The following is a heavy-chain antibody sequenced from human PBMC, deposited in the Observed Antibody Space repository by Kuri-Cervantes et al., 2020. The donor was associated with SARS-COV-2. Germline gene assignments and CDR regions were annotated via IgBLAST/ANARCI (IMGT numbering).Heavy chain of an antibody. J-gene: IGHJ4*02. CDR2: ISGSGGST. Sequence: GESLKISCAASGFTFSNHAMSWVRQAPGKGLEWVSAISGSGGSTYYADSVTGRFTISRDNSKNTLYLQMNSLRAEDTAVYYCAKEMSITIFGVVIIRGSFDYWGQGTLVTVSS. D-gene: IGHD3-3*01. CDR1: GFTFSNHA. V-gene: IGHV3-23*01. CDR3: AKEMSITIFGVVIIRGSFDY.